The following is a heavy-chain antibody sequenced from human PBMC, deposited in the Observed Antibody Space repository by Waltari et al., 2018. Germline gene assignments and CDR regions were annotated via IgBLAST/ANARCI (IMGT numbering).Heavy chain of an antibody. Sequence: QLQLQESGPGLVKPSGTLSLTCTVSGDSMTSTDCWSWVRQPPRKGLEGVGQVRGDGKTNYNPSFAGRVAVSLDTSINQFSLRVTSVTAADTAVYYCARDRGRGLYLDSWGQGTLVTVSP. V-gene: IGHV4-4*02. CDR2: VRGDGKT. J-gene: IGHJ4*02. CDR1: GDSMTSTDC. D-gene: IGHD2-15*01. CDR3: ARDRGRGLYLDS.